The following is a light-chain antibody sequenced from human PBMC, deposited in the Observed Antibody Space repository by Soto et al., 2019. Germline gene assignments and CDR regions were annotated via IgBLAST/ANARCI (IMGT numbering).Light chain of an antibody. Sequence: EIVLTQSPATLSLSPGERATLSCRASQSVSSYLAWYQQKPGQAPRLLIYDASNRATGIPARFSGSGSGTDFTLKISRVEAEDVGVYHCMQALQAPPTFGQGTKVEIK. CDR2: DAS. CDR3: MQALQAPPT. J-gene: IGKJ1*01. CDR1: QSVSSY. V-gene: IGKV3-11*01.